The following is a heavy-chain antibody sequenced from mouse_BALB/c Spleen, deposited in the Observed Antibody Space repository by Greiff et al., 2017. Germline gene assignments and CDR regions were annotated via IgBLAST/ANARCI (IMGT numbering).Heavy chain of an antibody. V-gene: IGHV1S81*02. Sequence: QVQLQQPGAELVKPGASVKLSCKASGYTFTSYWMHWVKQRPGQGLEWIGEINPSNGRTNYNEKFKSKATLTVDKSSSTAYMQLSSLPSEDSAVYYCARFGNYVGDYWGQGTSVTVSS. CDR2: INPSNGRT. CDR1: GYTFTSYW. CDR3: ARFGNYVGDY. D-gene: IGHD2-1*01. J-gene: IGHJ4*01.